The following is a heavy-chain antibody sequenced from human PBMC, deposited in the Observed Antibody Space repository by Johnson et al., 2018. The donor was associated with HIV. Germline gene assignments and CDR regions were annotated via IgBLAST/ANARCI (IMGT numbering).Heavy chain of an antibody. D-gene: IGHD1-7*01. CDR3: ARERNYGSHAAFDI. Sequence: VQLVESGGGLVQPGRSLRLSCAASGFTFDDYVMHWVRQAPGKGLEWVSGISWNSGRIGYADSVKGRFTISRDNAKNSLYLQMNSLRAEDTAVYYCARERNYGSHAAFDIWGQGTRVTVSS. CDR2: ISWNSGRI. J-gene: IGHJ3*02. CDR1: GFTFDDYV. V-gene: IGHV3-9*01.